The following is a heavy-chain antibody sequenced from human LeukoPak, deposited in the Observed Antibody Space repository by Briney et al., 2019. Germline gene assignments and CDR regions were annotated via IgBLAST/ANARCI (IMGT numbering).Heavy chain of an antibody. J-gene: IGHJ4*02. Sequence: PGGSLRLSCAASGFTFSSYWMHWVRQAPGKGLVWVSRINSDGSSTSYADSVKGRFTISRDNAKNTLYLQMNSLRAEDTAVYYCARVWGNPFFDYWGQGTLVTVSS. D-gene: IGHD3-16*01. CDR3: ARVWGNPFFDY. V-gene: IGHV3-74*01. CDR1: GFTFSSYW. CDR2: INSDGSST.